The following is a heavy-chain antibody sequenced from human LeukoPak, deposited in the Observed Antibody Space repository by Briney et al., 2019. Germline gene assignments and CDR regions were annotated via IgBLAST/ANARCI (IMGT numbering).Heavy chain of an antibody. J-gene: IGHJ3*02. CDR3: ARDGYQTDDAFDI. CDR2: ISSSSSYT. Sequence: GGSLRLSCAASGFTFSDYSMNWVRQAPGKGLEWVSSISSSSSYTNYADSVKGRFTISRDNAKNSLYLQMNSLRAEDTAVYYCARDGYQTDDAFDIWGQGTMVTVSS. V-gene: IGHV3-21*04. CDR1: GFTFSDYS. D-gene: IGHD3-22*01.